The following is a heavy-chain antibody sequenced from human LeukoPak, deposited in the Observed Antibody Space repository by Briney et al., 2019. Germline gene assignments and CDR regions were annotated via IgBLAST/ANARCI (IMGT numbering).Heavy chain of an antibody. Sequence: GGSLRLSCAASGFTFDDYGMSWVRQAPGKGLEWVSGINWNGGSTGYADSVKGRFTISRDNAKNSLYLQMNSLRAEDTAVYYCASGGFIAAAFDYWGQGTLVTVSS. J-gene: IGHJ4*02. D-gene: IGHD6-13*01. CDR1: GFTFDDYG. V-gene: IGHV3-20*04. CDR2: INWNGGST. CDR3: ASGGFIAAAFDY.